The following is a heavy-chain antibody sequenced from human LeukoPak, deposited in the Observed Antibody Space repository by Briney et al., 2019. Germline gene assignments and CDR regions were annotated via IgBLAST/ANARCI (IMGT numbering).Heavy chain of an antibody. CDR2: IYYSGST. D-gene: IGHD2-21*01. CDR3: ARVNNGGYWGAFDY. V-gene: IGHV4-39*07. CDR1: GGSISSSSYY. J-gene: IGHJ4*02. Sequence: PSETLSLTCTVSGGSISSSSYYWGWIRQPPGKGLEWIGSIYYSGSTYYNPSLKSRVTISVDTSKNQFSLKLSSVTAADTAVYYCARVNNGGYWGAFDYWGQGTLVTVSS.